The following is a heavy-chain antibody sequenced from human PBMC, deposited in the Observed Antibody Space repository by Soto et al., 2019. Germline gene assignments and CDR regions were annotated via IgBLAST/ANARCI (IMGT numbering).Heavy chain of an antibody. CDR1: GYTFTSYG. CDR3: AREGSYYYYYYMDV. CDR2: ISAYNGNT. J-gene: IGHJ6*03. Sequence: GASVKVSCKASGYTFTSYGISWVRQAPGQGLEWMGWISAYNGNTNYAQKLQGRVAMTTDTSTSTAYMELRSLRSDDTAVYYCAREGSYYYYYYMDVWGKGTTVTVSS. V-gene: IGHV1-18*01.